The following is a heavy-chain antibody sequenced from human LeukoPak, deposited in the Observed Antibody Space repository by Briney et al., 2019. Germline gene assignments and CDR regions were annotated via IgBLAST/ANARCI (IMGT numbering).Heavy chain of an antibody. CDR1: GYTFTSYG. CDR3: ARDSWLELWRAEYFQH. D-gene: IGHD5-18*01. CDR2: ISAYNGNT. Sequence: GASVKVSCKASGYTFTSYGISWVRQAPGQGLEWMGWISAYNGNTNYAQKLQGRVTMTTDTSTSTAYMELRSLRSDDTAVYYCARDSWLELWRAEYFQHWGQAPWSPSPQ. J-gene: IGHJ1*01. V-gene: IGHV1-18*01.